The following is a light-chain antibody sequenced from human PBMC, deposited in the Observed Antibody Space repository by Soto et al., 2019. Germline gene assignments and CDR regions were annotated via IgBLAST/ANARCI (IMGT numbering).Light chain of an antibody. J-gene: IGLJ1*01. CDR3: AAWDDSLNAYV. V-gene: IGLV1-44*01. Sequence: QSVLTQPPSASGTPGQRVTISCSASRSNIGRNTVNWYQQLPGMPPKYLIYSNNQRPSRVPDRFSGSRSGTSDSLAIRWLXXXXXXXYXCAAWDDSLNAYVFGTGTKLTVL. CDR2: SNN. CDR1: RSNIGRNT.